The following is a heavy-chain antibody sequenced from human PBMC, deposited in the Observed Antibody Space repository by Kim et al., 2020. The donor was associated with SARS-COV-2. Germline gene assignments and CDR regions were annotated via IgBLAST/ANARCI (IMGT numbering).Heavy chain of an antibody. V-gene: IGHV3-48*03. CDR3: SGSLVLSRLPSGYCDGGRCYFGDF. CDR2: ISSSGNSI. D-gene: IGHD2-15*01. J-gene: IGHJ4*02. Sequence: GGSLRLSCAASGSTFSNYEMNWVRQVPGKGLEWIAYISSSGNSIYSTYSVKGRFTFSRDNAKNSLYLQMNRLRDEDTAAYYCSGSLVLSRLPSGYCDGGRCYFGDFWGQGTLDTVSS. CDR1: GSTFSNYE.